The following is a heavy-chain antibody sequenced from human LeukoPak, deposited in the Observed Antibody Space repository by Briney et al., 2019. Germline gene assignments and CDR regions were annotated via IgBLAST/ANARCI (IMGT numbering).Heavy chain of an antibody. CDR2: LKEDDSEI. CDR1: GFIFSDYS. D-gene: IGHD1-1*01. J-gene: IGHJ3*02. Sequence: GGSLRLSCAASGFIFSDYSMSWVRQAPGKGPEWVATLKEDDSEIYYVDPVKGRFTISRDNAKNSLYLQMNSLRVEDTAVYYCAKDLSGHWTFDIWGQGTMVTVSS. V-gene: IGHV3-7*01. CDR3: AKDLSGHWTFDI.